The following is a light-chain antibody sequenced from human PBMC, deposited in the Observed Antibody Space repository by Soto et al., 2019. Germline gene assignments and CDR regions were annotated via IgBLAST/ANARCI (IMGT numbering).Light chain of an antibody. V-gene: IGKV1-39*01. J-gene: IGKJ4*01. Sequence: DIQMTQSPSSLSASVGDRVTITCRASQSISSYLNWHQQKPGKAPKLLIYAASSLQSGVPSRFSGSGSGTDFTLTISSLQPEDFATYYCQHSYDTSLTFGGGTKVDIK. CDR2: AAS. CDR3: QHSYDTSLT. CDR1: QSISSY.